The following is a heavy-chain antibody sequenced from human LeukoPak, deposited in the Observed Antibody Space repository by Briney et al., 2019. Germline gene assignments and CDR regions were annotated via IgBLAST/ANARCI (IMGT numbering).Heavy chain of an antibody. Sequence: ASXKVSCXASGYTITGYYMNWVRQAPGQGLEWMGRINPSTGGTNYAQKFQGRVTMTRDTSINTAYMEVTRLTSDDTAVYFCARESTFDYLDSWGQGTLVTVSS. J-gene: IGHJ4*02. V-gene: IGHV1-2*06. CDR1: GYTITGYY. D-gene: IGHD3-3*02. CDR2: INPSTGGT. CDR3: ARESTFDYLDS.